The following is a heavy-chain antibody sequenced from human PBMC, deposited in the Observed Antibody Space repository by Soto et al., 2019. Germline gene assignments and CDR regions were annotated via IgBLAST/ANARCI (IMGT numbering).Heavy chain of an antibody. CDR2: IYYSGST. V-gene: IGHV4-59*01. Sequence: SETLSLTCTVSGGSISSYYWSWIRQPPGKGLEWIGYIYYSGSTNYNPSLKSRVTISVDTSKNQFSLKLSSVTAADTAVYYCARFITIPEYYFDYWGQGTLVTVSS. J-gene: IGHJ4*02. CDR3: ARFITIPEYYFDY. CDR1: GGSISSYY. D-gene: IGHD3-3*01.